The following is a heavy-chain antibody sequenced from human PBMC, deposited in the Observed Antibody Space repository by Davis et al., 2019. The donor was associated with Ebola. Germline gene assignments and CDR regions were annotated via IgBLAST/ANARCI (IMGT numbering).Heavy chain of an antibody. D-gene: IGHD1-1*01. Sequence: AALVKVSCKASGGTFSNYGFSWVRQAPGQGLEWMGWINPHNNNTNYGQIVQGRVTMTTDTSTSTAYMEVGSLRSDDTAVYYCARAQFPTTSDHWGQGTLVTISS. CDR1: GGTFSNYG. CDR2: INPHNNNT. CDR3: ARAQFPTTSDH. J-gene: IGHJ4*02. V-gene: IGHV1-18*01.